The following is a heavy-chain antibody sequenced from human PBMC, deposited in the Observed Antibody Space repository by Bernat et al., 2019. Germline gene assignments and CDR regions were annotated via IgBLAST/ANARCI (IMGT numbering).Heavy chain of an antibody. J-gene: IGHJ3*02. CDR1: GGSISSGSYY. Sequence: QVQLQESGPGLVKPSQTLSLTCTVSGGSISSGSYYWSWIRQSAGKGLEWIGRIYTSGSTNYNPSLKSRVTMSVDTSKKQVSLKLSSVTAADTAVYYCARWPLGAGGDAFDIWGQGTMVTVSS. V-gene: IGHV4-61*02. CDR2: IYTSGST. D-gene: IGHD3-10*01. CDR3: ARWPLGAGGDAFDI.